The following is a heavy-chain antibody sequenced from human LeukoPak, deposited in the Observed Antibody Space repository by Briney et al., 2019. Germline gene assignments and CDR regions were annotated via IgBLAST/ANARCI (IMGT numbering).Heavy chain of an antibody. Sequence: ASVKVSCKASGYTFTSYYMHWVRQAPGQGLEWMGIINPSGGSTSYAQKFQGRVTMTRDMSTSTVYMELSSLRSEDTAVYYCARVRSYDSSGYSNFNFDYWGQGTLVTVSS. CDR3: ARVRSYDSSGYSNFNFDY. J-gene: IGHJ4*02. CDR1: GYTFTSYY. V-gene: IGHV1-46*01. CDR2: INPSGGST. D-gene: IGHD3-22*01.